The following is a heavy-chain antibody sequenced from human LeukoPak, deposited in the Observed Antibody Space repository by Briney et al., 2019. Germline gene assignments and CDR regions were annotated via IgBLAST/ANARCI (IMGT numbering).Heavy chain of an antibody. CDR2: MNPNSGNT. Sequence: ASVKVSCKASGYTFTSYDINWVRQATGQGLEWMGWMNPNSGNTGYAQKFQGRVTMTRNTSISTAYMELSSLRSEDTAVYYCTRTYYDSSGYSGFDYWGQGTLVTVSS. D-gene: IGHD3-22*01. CDR3: TRTYYDSSGYSGFDY. J-gene: IGHJ4*02. CDR1: GYTFTSYD. V-gene: IGHV1-8*01.